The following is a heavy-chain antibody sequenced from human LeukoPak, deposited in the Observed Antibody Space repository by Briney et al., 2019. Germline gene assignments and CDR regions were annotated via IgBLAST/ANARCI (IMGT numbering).Heavy chain of an antibody. J-gene: IGHJ4*02. CDR2: IYYSGRT. CDR3: ARGRGYGSSQGYFDY. D-gene: IGHD6-13*01. Sequence: SETLSLTCTVSGGSISSYYWIWMRQPPGKGLEWIGNIYYSGRTNYNPSLKSRVTISVDTSKNQFSLKLSSVTAADTAVYYCARGRGYGSSQGYFDYWGQGTLVTVSS. CDR1: GGSISSYY. V-gene: IGHV4-59*01.